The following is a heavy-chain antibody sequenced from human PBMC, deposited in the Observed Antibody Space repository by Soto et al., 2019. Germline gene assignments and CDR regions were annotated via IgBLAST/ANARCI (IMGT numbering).Heavy chain of an antibody. Sequence: EVQLLESGGGLVQPGGSLRLSCAASGFTFSSYAMSWVRQAPGKGLEWVSASSGSGGSTYYADFVKGRSTNSRDNSKNTLYLQMNSLRAEDTAVYYCANAPGFLSGWGQGTLVDVSS. CDR3: ANAPGFLSG. D-gene: IGHD3-3*01. CDR2: SSGSGGST. V-gene: IGHV3-23*01. CDR1: GFTFSSYA. J-gene: IGHJ4*02.